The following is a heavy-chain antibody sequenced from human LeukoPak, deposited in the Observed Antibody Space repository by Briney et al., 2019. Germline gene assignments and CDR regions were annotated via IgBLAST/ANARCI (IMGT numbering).Heavy chain of an antibody. V-gene: IGHV3-48*01. CDR3: ARDSKITMIVVVPYYYGMDV. CDR2: ISSSSSTI. Sequence: PGGSLRLSCAASGFTFSSYSMNWVRQAPGKGLEWVSYISSSSSTIYYADSVKGRFTISRDNAKNSLYLQMNSLRAEDTAVYYRARDSKITMIVVVPYYYGMDVWGQGTTVTVSS. D-gene: IGHD3-22*01. J-gene: IGHJ6*02. CDR1: GFTFSSYS.